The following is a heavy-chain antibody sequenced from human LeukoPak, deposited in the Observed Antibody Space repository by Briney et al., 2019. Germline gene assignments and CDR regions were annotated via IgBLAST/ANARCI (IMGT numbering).Heavy chain of an antibody. J-gene: IGHJ6*02. CDR1: GFSFSNYA. V-gene: IGHV3-23*01. Sequence: GGSLRLSCAASGFSFSNYAMSWVRQAPGKGLEWVSVITDSGRTAYYADSVKGRFTISRDNSKNTLYLQTNSLRAEDTAVYYCAKALPAKYYYGLDLWGQGTTVTVSS. CDR2: ITDSGRTA. CDR3: AKALPAKYYYGLDL. D-gene: IGHD2-2*01.